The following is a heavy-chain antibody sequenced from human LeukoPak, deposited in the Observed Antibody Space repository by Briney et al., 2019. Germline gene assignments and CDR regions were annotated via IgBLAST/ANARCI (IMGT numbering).Heavy chain of an antibody. J-gene: IGHJ4*02. CDR2: XXXXXXXX. CDR3: ARGGRPDY. CDR1: GFTFSXXW. D-gene: IGHD3-10*01. Sequence: GGSLRRSCATSGFTFSXXWMSWVRQAPGKGLXCVAXXXXXXXXXXXXXXXXXXXXIXXXNAKNSRYLQMSSLRAEDTAVYYCARGGRPDYWGQGTLVTVSS. V-gene: IGHV3-7*01.